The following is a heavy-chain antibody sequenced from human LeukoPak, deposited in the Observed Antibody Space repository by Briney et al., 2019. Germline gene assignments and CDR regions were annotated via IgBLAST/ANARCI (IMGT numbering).Heavy chain of an antibody. V-gene: IGHV3-15*01. Sequence: PGGSLRLSCAASGFSFSNVWMSWVRQAPGKGLEWFGRIRSESDGGTRDYAADVKGRFSVSRDDSKKILYLQMNTLKTEDTAVYYCTTGGRAANPVDSWGPGTLVTVSS. J-gene: IGHJ4*02. D-gene: IGHD1-1*01. CDR1: GFSFSNVW. CDR2: IRSESDGGTR. CDR3: TTGGRAANPVDS.